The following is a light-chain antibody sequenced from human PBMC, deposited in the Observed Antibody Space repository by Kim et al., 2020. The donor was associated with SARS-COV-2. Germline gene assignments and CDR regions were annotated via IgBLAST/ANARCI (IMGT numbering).Light chain of an antibody. Sequence: GQRVTISWSGSSSNSGSNTVNWYQQLPGTAPKRLIYSNNQRPSGVRERCSGSKSGTAAALAISGLQSEDEADYYCAAWDDSLNGVVFGGGTQLTVL. CDR1: SSNSGSNT. CDR2: SNN. J-gene: IGLJ2*01. CDR3: AAWDDSLNGVV. V-gene: IGLV1-44*01.